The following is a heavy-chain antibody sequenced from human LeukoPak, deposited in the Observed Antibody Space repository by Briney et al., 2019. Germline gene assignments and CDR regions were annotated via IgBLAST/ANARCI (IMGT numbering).Heavy chain of an antibody. D-gene: IGHD3-16*01. J-gene: IGHJ4*02. CDR1: GFTFSSYG. V-gene: IGHV3-30*12. Sequence: GESLRLSCAASGFTFSSYGMHWVRQAPGKGLEWVAFVQYDGTNKYYADSVRGRFTVSRDNAKNSLYLQMNSLRAEDTAVYYCARSRGALDYWGQGTLVTVSS. CDR3: ARSRGALDY. CDR2: VQYDGTNK.